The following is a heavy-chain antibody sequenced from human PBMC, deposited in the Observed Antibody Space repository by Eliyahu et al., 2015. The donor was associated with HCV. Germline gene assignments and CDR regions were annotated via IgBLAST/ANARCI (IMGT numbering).Heavy chain of an antibody. D-gene: IGHD6-19*01. V-gene: IGHV1-8*01. CDR3: ARGQPSIAVDPPREENWFDP. CDR1: GYTFTSYD. J-gene: IGHJ5*02. CDR2: MNPNSGNT. Sequence: QVQLVQSGAEVKKPGASVKVSCKASGYTFTSYDINWVRQATGQGLEWMGWMNPNSGNTGYAQKFQGRVTMTRNTSISTAYMELSSLRSEDTAVYYCARGQPSIAVDPPREENWFDPWGQGTLVTVSS.